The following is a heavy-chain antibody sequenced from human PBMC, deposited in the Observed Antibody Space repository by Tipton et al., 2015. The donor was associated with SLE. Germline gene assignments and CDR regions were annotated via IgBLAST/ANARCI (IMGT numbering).Heavy chain of an antibody. Sequence: QLVQSGAEVKKPGQSLKISCKGSGYSFTTYWIGWVRQMPGKGLEWMGSIYPGDSETRYRPSFQGQVTISADKSITTAYLQWSSLKASDTAIYFCARHGSLRIIPDGVDMGYYYGMDVWGQGTTVTVSS. D-gene: IGHD2-8*01. CDR3: ARHGSLRIIPDGVDMGYYYGMDV. CDR2: IYPGDSET. J-gene: IGHJ6*02. V-gene: IGHV5-51*01. CDR1: GYSFTTYW.